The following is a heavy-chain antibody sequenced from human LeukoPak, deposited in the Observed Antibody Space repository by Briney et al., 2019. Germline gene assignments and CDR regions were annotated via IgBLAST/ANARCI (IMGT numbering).Heavy chain of an antibody. D-gene: IGHD3-10*01. CDR3: AKDRTPYGSGSYYHDY. Sequence: PGGSLRLSCAASGFTFSSYGMHWVRQAPGKGLEWVAFIRYDGSNKYYADSVKGRFTISRDNSKNTLYLQMNSLRAEDTAVYYCAKDRTPYGSGSYYHDYWGQGTLVTVSS. V-gene: IGHV3-30*02. CDR2: IRYDGSNK. CDR1: GFTFSSYG. J-gene: IGHJ4*02.